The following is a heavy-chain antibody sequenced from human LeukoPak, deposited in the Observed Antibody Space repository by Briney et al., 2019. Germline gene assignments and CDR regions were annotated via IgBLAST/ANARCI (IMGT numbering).Heavy chain of an antibody. CDR2: IYPGDSDT. J-gene: IGHJ6*02. Sequence: GESLKISCKGSGYSFTSYWIGWVRQMPGKGLEWMGIIYPGDSDTRYSPSFQGQVTISADKSISTAYLQWSSLKASDTAMYYCARQGRKWGCSSTSCYPDGMDVWGQGTTVTVSS. D-gene: IGHD2-2*01. CDR3: ARQGRKWGCSSTSCYPDGMDV. V-gene: IGHV5-51*01. CDR1: GYSFTSYW.